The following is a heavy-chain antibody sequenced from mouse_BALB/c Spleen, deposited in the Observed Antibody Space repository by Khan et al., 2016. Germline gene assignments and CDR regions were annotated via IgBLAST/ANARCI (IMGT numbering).Heavy chain of an antibody. CDR1: GYTFTSYW. CDR2: IFPGTGTT. Sequence: QVQLQQSGAELVKPGASVKLSCKTPGYTFTSYWIQWVKQRPGQGLGWIGEIFPGTGTTYYNEKFKGKATLTIDTSSSTAYMQLSSLTSEDSAVYFCARWGYWGQGTSVTVSS. CDR3: ARWGY. J-gene: IGHJ4*01. V-gene: IGHV1S132*01.